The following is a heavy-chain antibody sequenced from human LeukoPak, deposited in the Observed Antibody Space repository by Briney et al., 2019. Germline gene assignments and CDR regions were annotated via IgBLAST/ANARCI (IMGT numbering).Heavy chain of an antibody. Sequence: GGSLRLSCAASGFTFSSYWMSWVRQAPGKGLEWVANIKQDGSEKYYVDSVKGRFTISRDNAKNLLYLQMNSLRAEDTAVYYCARDRYDFWSCYHDYWGQGTLVTVSS. CDR2: IKQDGSEK. CDR3: ARDRYDFWSCYHDY. J-gene: IGHJ4*02. CDR1: GFTFSSYW. V-gene: IGHV3-7*01. D-gene: IGHD3-3*01.